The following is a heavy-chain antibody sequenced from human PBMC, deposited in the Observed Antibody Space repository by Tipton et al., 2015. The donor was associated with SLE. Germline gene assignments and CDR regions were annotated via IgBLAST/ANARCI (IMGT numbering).Heavy chain of an antibody. J-gene: IGHJ4*02. Sequence: SLRLSCAASGFTFSNSDMHWVRQAPGKGLEWVTSLRYDGSNKYYADSVKGRFTISRDNAKNTLYRQMNSLRPEDTAVYYCARAFFCTSASCFLDSWGQGTLVTVSS. CDR3: ARAFFCTSASCFLDS. V-gene: IGHV3-30*02. CDR1: GFTFSNSD. D-gene: IGHD2-2*01. CDR2: LRYDGSNK.